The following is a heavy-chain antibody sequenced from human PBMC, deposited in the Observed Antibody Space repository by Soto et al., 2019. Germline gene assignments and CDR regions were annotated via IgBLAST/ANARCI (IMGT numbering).Heavy chain of an antibody. CDR3: ARGHVDIVATIMLPGPFDY. CDR1: GYTFTSYY. V-gene: IGHV1-46*03. Sequence: GASVKVSCKASGYTFTSYYMHWVRQAPGQGLEWMGIINPSGGSTSYAQKFQGRVTMTRDTSTSTVYMELSSLRSGDTAVYYCARGHVDIVATIMLPGPFDYWGQGTLVTVSS. CDR2: INPSGGST. J-gene: IGHJ4*02. D-gene: IGHD5-12*01.